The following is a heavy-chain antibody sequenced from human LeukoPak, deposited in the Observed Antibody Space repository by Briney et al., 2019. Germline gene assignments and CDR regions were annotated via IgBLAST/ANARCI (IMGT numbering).Heavy chain of an antibody. CDR2: ISYDGSNK. CDR1: GFTFSSYA. CDR3: ARGGDTMVRGVITNPDY. V-gene: IGHV3-30*01. Sequence: GRSLRLSCAASGFTFSSYAMHWVRQAPGKGLEWVAVISYDGSNKYYADSVKGRFTISRDNSKNTLYLQMNSLRAEDTAVYYCARGGDTMVRGVITNPDYWGQGTLVTVSS. D-gene: IGHD3-10*01. J-gene: IGHJ4*02.